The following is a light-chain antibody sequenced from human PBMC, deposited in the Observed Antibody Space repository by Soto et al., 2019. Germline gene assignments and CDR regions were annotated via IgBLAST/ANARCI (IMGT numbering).Light chain of an antibody. J-gene: IGKJ1*01. Sequence: TQSPSTLSLSPGERATLSCRASQSVSSSYLAWYQQNPGQAPRLLIYGASSRATGIPDRFSGSGSGTDFTLTISRLEPEDFAVYYCQQYGSSPWTFGQGTKVEIK. V-gene: IGKV3-20*01. CDR2: GAS. CDR3: QQYGSSPWT. CDR1: QSVSSSY.